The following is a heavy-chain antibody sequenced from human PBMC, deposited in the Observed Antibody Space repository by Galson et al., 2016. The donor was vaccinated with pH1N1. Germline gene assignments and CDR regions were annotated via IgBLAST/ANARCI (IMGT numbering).Heavy chain of an antibody. D-gene: IGHD3-10*01. CDR2: ISWNRGAI. V-gene: IGHV3-9*01. CDR1: GFTFEDFA. Sequence: SLRLSCAASGFTFEDFALHWVRQGPGKGLEWVSGISWNRGAIDYAESVKGRFTISRDNAKNSLYLQMDSLRAEDTALYYCARDRSGRGVGSSYYMDVWGQGTTVTVSS. J-gene: IGHJ6*03. CDR3: ARDRSGRGVGSSYYMDV.